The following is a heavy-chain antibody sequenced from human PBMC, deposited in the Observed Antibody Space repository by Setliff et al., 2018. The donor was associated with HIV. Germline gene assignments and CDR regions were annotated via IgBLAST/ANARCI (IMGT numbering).Heavy chain of an antibody. CDR3: AKDGISGGAYPPYYFDY. J-gene: IGHJ4*01. V-gene: IGHV3-23*01. CDR1: GFTFSSYW. CDR2: ISGSGGST. D-gene: IGHD2-15*01. Sequence: PGGSLRLSCEDSGFTFSSYWMSWVRQAPGKGLEWVSVISGSGGSTFYADSVKGRFTISRDNSKNTLYLQMNRLRVEDTAVYYCAKDGISGGAYPPYYFDYWGHGTLVTVSS.